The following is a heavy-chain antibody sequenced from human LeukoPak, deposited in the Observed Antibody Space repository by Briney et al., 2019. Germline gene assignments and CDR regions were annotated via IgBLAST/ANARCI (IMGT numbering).Heavy chain of an antibody. D-gene: IGHD2-15*01. CDR2: TNHSGST. J-gene: IGHJ6*02. V-gene: IGHV4-34*01. CDR1: AGSFSGYY. Sequence: SETLSLTCALYAGSFSGYYWSWIRQPPGKGLEWIGETNHSGSTNYNPSLKSRVTISVDTSKNQFSLKLSSVTAADTAVYYCARVKRVDRHYYYYYGMDVWGQGTTVTVSS. CDR3: ARVKRVDRHYYYYYGMDV.